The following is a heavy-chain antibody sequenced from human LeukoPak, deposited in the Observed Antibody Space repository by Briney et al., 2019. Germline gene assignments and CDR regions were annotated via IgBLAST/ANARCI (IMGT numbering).Heavy chain of an antibody. CDR3: APFLRPPYSSSLFGGWFDP. CDR1: GFSLSTSGVG. D-gene: IGHD6-13*01. Sequence: KESGPTLVKPTQTLTLTCTFSGFSLSTSGVGVGWIRQPPGKALEWLALIYWNDDKRYSPSLKSRLTITKDTSKNQVVLTMTNMDPVDTATYYCAPFLRPPYSSSLFGGWFDPWGQGTLVTVSS. CDR2: IYWNDDK. V-gene: IGHV2-5*01. J-gene: IGHJ5*02.